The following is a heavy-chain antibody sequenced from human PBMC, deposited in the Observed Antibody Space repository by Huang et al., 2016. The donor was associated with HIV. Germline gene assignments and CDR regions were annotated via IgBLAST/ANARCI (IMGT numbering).Heavy chain of an antibody. CDR2: IYYSGRSN. J-gene: IGHJ5*02. V-gene: IGHV4-39*01. CDR3: ARLSSGWSYNWFDP. Sequence: QLQLQESGPGLVKPSETLSLTCTVSGGSISSSSYYWGWIRQPPGKGMEWSGSIYYSGRSNYCNPALKSRVTISVDTSKNQFSLKLSSGTAAHTAVYYCARLSSGWSYNWFDPWGQGTLVTVSS. CDR1: GGSISSSSYY. D-gene: IGHD6-19*01.